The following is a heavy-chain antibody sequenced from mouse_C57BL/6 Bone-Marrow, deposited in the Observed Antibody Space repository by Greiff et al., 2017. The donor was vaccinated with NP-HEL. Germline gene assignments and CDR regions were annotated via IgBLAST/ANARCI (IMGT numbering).Heavy chain of an antibody. Sequence: EVMLLESGGDLVKPGGSLKLSCAASGFTFSSYGMSWVRQTPDKRLEWVATISTGGSYTYYPDRVKGRFTMSIAKAQNNIYLQMRSLTSQDTAMYYFARHSYSNYFDDWGQGTTLTVSS. CDR2: ISTGGSYT. V-gene: IGHV5-6*01. J-gene: IGHJ2*01. CDR1: GFTFSSYG. D-gene: IGHD2-5*01. CDR3: ARHSYSNYFDD.